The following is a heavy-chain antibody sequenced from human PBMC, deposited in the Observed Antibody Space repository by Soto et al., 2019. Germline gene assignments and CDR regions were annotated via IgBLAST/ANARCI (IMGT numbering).Heavy chain of an antibody. V-gene: IGHV4-4*07. CDR1: GGSISNYF. CDR2: IDNSGST. Sequence: TSETLSLTCTVSGGSISNYFCNWIRQPAGKGLEWIGRIDNSGSTNYNPSLKSRITMSADTSRNQFSLKLNSVTAADTAVYYCARGGQDFWSGPFDYWGQGXLVTVYS. D-gene: IGHD3-3*01. CDR3: ARGGQDFWSGPFDY. J-gene: IGHJ4*02.